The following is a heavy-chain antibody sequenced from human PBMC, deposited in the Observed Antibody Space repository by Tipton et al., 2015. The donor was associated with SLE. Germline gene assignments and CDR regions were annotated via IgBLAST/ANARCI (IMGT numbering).Heavy chain of an antibody. CDR1: GGSISSYY. J-gene: IGHJ4*02. V-gene: IGHV4-4*07. CDR3: ATGTYYFDN. Sequence: TLSLTCSVSGGSISSYYWSWIRQPAGKGLEWIGCIYPSGGTNYNPSLKSRVTMSGDTSKNQFSLTLSSVTAADTAVYYCATGTYYFDNWGQGTLVTVSS. CDR2: IYPSGGT.